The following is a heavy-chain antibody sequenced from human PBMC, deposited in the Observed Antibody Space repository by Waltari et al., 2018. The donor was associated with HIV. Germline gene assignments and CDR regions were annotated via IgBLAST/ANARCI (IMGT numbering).Heavy chain of an antibody. CDR3: ARFFPTATTTGWYLDL. J-gene: IGHJ2*01. D-gene: IGHD4-17*01. CDR1: GYTFTNFG. CDR2: FNSYNGDT. V-gene: IGHV1-18*01. Sequence: QVHLVQSGAELKKTGASVQLSCKASGYTFTNFGINWVRQAPGQGLEWMGWFNSYNGDTKYAQKFQDRVTMTTDTSTSTAYMELRSLRSDDTAVYYCARFFPTATTTGWYLDLWGPGTLVTMSS.